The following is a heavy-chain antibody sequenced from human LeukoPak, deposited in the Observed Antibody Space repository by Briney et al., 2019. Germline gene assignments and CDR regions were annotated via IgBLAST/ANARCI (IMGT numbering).Heavy chain of an antibody. J-gene: IGHJ3*02. CDR2: IRYDGSNK. V-gene: IGHV3-30*02. CDR1: GFTFSSYG. D-gene: IGHD1-26*01. CDR3: AKDLSRWEPNAFDI. Sequence: GGSLRLSCAASGFTFSSYGMHWVRQAPGKGLEWVAFIRYDGSNKYYADSVKGRFTISRDNSKNTLYPQMNSLRAEDTAVYYCAKDLSRWEPNAFDIWGQGTMVTVSS.